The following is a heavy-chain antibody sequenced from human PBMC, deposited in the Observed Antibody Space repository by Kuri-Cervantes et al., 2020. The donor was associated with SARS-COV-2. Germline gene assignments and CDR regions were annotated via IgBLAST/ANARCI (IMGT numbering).Heavy chain of an antibody. D-gene: IGHD3-3*01. CDR2: IIAYNGNT. J-gene: IGHJ5*02. CDR1: GGTFSSYA. V-gene: IGHV1-18*01. Sequence: ASVKVSCKASGGTFSSYAISWVRQAPGQGLEWMGGIIAYNGNTNYAQKFQGRVTMTRDTSTSTVYMELSSLRSEDTAVYYCASQTPSFWSGYHYNWFDPWGQGTLVTVSS. CDR3: ASQTPSFWSGYHYNWFDP.